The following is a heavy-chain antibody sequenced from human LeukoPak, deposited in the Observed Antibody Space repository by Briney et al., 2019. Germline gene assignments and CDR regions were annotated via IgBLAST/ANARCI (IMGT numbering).Heavy chain of an antibody. J-gene: IGHJ4*02. CDR3: AKDSQWLAYYYFDY. V-gene: IGHV3-23*01. CDR2: ISGSGEST. CDR1: GFTFSNAW. Sequence: GGSLRLSCSASGFTFSNAWMSWVRQAPGKGLEWVSGISGSGESTYYANSVKGRFSIDRDNSKNTLYLQLSSLRAEDTAIYYCAKDSQWLAYYYFDYWGQGIVVSVSS. D-gene: IGHD6-19*01.